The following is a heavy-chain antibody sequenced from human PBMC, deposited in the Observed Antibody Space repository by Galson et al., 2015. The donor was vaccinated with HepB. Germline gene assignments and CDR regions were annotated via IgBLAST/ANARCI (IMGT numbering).Heavy chain of an antibody. CDR2: INTNTGNP. D-gene: IGHD2-8*01. Sequence: SVKVSCKASGYTFINYAMNWVRQAPGQGLEWMGWINTNTGNPTYAQSFTGRFVFSLDTSVSTAYLQISSLKAEDTAVYYCARDHYSCTNTSCPADWFDPWGQGTLVTVSS. J-gene: IGHJ5*02. V-gene: IGHV7-4-1*02. CDR1: GYTFINYA. CDR3: ARDHYSCTNTSCPADWFDP.